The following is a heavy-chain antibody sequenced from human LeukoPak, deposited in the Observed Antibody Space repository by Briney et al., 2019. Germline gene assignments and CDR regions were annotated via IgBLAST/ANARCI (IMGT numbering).Heavy chain of an antibody. V-gene: IGHV3-23*01. CDR2: ISGSGGST. Sequence: PGRSLRLSRAASGFTFSSYAMSWVRQAPGKGLEWVSAISGSGGSTYYADSVKGRFTISSDNSKNTLYLQMNSLRAEDTAVYYCARDGSYYDFWSGYYRHGMDVWGQGTTVTVSS. J-gene: IGHJ6*02. D-gene: IGHD3-3*01. CDR3: ARDGSYYDFWSGYYRHGMDV. CDR1: GFTFSSYA.